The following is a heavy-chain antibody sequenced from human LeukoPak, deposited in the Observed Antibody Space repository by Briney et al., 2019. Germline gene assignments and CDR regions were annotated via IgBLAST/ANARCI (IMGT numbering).Heavy chain of an antibody. CDR1: GYKFASYW. V-gene: IGHV5-51*01. Sequence: GESLKISCKGSGYKFASYWIAWVRQMPGKGLEWIGIVYPADSDTKYSPSFQGQVTISADKSISTAYLQWSSLKASDTAMYYCARHSKGFDYWGQGTLVTVSP. CDR2: VYPADSDT. J-gene: IGHJ4*02. CDR3: ARHSKGFDY.